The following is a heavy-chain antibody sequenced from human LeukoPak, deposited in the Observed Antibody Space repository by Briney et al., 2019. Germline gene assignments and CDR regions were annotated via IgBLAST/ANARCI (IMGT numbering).Heavy chain of an antibody. Sequence: PSETLSLTCTVSGGSISSGSYYWGWIRQPPGKGLEWIGSIYYSGSTYYNPSLKSRVTISVDTSKNQFSLKLSSVTAADTAVYYCARSRLDTMVRGVIIRGSYYYYMDVWGKGTTVTISS. J-gene: IGHJ6*03. V-gene: IGHV4-39*01. D-gene: IGHD3-10*01. CDR1: GGSISSGSYY. CDR2: IYYSGST. CDR3: ARSRLDTMVRGVIIRGSYYYYMDV.